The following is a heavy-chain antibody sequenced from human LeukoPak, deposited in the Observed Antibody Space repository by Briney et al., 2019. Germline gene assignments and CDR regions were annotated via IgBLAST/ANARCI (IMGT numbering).Heavy chain of an antibody. CDR2: IRYDGSNK. V-gene: IGHV3-30*02. CDR1: GFTFSSYG. D-gene: IGHD2/OR15-2a*01. J-gene: IGHJ4*02. CDR3: AKLVGLTQAPQN. Sequence: GGSLRLSCAASGFTFSSYGMHWVRQAPGKGLEWVAFIRYDGSNKYYADSVKGRFTISRDNSKNTLYLQMNSLRAEDTAVYYCAKLVGLTQAPQNWGQGTLVTVSS.